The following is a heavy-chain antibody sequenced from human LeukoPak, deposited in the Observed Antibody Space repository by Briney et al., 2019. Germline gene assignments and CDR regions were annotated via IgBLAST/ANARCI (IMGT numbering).Heavy chain of an antibody. CDR2: ISSSGSTI. V-gene: IGHV3-48*03. D-gene: IGHD3-16*01. CDR1: GFTFSSYE. Sequence: SGGSLRLSCAASGFTFSSYEMNWVRQAPGKGLEWVSYISSSGSTIYYADSVKGLFTISRDNAKNSLYLQMNSLRAEDTAVYYCAGDHYLWGYFDYWGQGTLVTVSS. J-gene: IGHJ4*02. CDR3: AGDHYLWGYFDY.